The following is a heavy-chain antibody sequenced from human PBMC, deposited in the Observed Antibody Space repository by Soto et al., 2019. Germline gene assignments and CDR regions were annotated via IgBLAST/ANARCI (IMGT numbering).Heavy chain of an antibody. D-gene: IGHD1-26*01. Sequence: QVQLVQSGAEVKKPGASVTVSCKTSGYTFSNYYIYWVRQAPGQGVEWVAVINTSGGSTVYAQKFQGRVTVTGDTSTSTVYMELSSLMSEDTAVYFCARNPVGINGDLWGQGTLVTVSS. CDR2: INTSGGST. V-gene: IGHV1-46*01. CDR3: ARNPVGINGDL. J-gene: IGHJ5*02. CDR1: GYTFSNYY.